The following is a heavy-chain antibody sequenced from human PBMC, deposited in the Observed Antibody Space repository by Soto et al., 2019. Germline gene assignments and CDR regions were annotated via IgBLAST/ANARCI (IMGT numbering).Heavy chain of an antibody. Sequence: EVQLLESGGXLVQPGGSLXLSCAASGFTFRSCAMGWVRQAPGKXLEWVSDIIDSGASTYYADSVKGRFTISRDNSKSTLYLQMNSLRAEDTALYYCAKGRSYYYYYGVDVWGQGTTVTVSS. CDR2: IIDSGAST. CDR3: AKGRSYYYYYGVDV. V-gene: IGHV3-23*01. CDR1: GFTFRSCA. J-gene: IGHJ6*02.